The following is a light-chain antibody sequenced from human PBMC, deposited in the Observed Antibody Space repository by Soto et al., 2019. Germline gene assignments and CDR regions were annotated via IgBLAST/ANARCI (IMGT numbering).Light chain of an antibody. J-gene: IGLJ1*01. CDR3: AAWDDSLNGFYV. CDR2: SNS. CDR1: NSNIGSNT. Sequence: QSVLIQPPSASGTPGQRVTISCSGSNSNIGSNTANWYQQLPGTAPKLLIHSNSQRPSGVPDRFSGSKSGTSASLAISGLQSEDEADYYCAAWDDSLNGFYVFGTGTNV. V-gene: IGLV1-44*01.